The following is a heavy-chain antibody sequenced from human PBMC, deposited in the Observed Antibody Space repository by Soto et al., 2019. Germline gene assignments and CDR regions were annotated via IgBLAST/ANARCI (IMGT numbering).Heavy chain of an antibody. Sequence: GGSLRLSCAASGFTFSSYGMHWVRQAPGKGLEWVAVIWYDGSNKYYADSVKGRFTISRDNSKNTLYLQMNSLRAEDSAVYYCAREIGYCSGGSCYGFDYWGQGTLVTVSS. CDR3: AREIGYCSGGSCYGFDY. D-gene: IGHD2-15*01. CDR1: GFTFSSYG. V-gene: IGHV3-33*01. J-gene: IGHJ4*02. CDR2: IWYDGSNK.